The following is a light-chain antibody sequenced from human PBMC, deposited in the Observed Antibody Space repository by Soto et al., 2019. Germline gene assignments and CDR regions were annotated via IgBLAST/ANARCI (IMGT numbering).Light chain of an antibody. V-gene: IGKV1-5*03. J-gene: IGKJ1*01. CDR3: QHYNSYSEA. Sequence: DIQLTQSHSTLSASVGDRAHIXWRASQTISSWLAWYQQKPGKAPKLLIYKASTLKSGVPSRFSGSGSGTEFTLTISSLQPDDFATYYCQHYNSYSEAFGQGTKVDIK. CDR2: KAS. CDR1: QTISSW.